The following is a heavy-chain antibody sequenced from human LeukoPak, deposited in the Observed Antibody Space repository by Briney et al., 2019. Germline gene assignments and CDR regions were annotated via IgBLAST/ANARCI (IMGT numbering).Heavy chain of an antibody. J-gene: IGHJ4*02. CDR3: AKDTAVAGLRYFDY. CDR1: GFTFRSHG. V-gene: IGHV3-30*02. Sequence: PGGSLRLSCAASGFTFRSHGMHWVRQAPGKGLEWAALIWYAGTNKYYADSVKGRFTISRDNSKNTLYLQMNSLRAEDTAVYYCAKDTAVAGLRYFDYWGQGTLVTVSS. D-gene: IGHD6-19*01. CDR2: IWYAGTNK.